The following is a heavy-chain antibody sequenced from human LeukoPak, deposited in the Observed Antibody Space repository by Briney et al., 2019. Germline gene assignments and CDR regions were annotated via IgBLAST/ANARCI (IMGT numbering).Heavy chain of an antibody. J-gene: IGHJ4*02. CDR2: INHSGST. V-gene: IGHV4-34*01. Sequence: SETLSLTCAVYGGSFSGYYWSWLRQPPGKGLEWLGEINHSGSTNYNPSLKSRVTISVDTSKNQFSLKLSSVTAADTAVYYCARGRGIMITFGGVIVPSFFDYWGQGTLVTVSS. D-gene: IGHD3-16*02. CDR3: ARGRGIMITFGGVIVPSFFDY. CDR1: GGSFSGYY.